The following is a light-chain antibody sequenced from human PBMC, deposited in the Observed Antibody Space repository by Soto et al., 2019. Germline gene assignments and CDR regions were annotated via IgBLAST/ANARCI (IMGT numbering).Light chain of an antibody. V-gene: IGKV3-15*01. Sequence: DIVMTQSPATLSVAPGERVTFSCRASQGVSRKLAWYQHKPGKAPKLLIYAASTLQSGVPSRFSGSGSGTDFTLTISSLQSEDLAVYHCQQYNKWPQTFGQGTKVDIK. CDR2: AAS. J-gene: IGKJ1*01. CDR3: QQYNKWPQT. CDR1: QGVSRK.